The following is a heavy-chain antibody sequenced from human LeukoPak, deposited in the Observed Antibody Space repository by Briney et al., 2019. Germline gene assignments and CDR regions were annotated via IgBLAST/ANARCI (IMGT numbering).Heavy chain of an antibody. V-gene: IGHV4-39*01. J-gene: IGHJ5*02. CDR1: GGSISGSSYN. D-gene: IGHD1-1*01. CDR3: ARRTATGRFDP. CDR2: IYYSGST. Sequence: SETLSLTCTVPGGSISGSSYNCVWIRQPPGKGLEWIGTIYYSGSTYYNPSLKSRVTISVDTSKNQFSLNLGSVTAADTAVYYCARRTATGRFDPWGQGTLVTVSS.